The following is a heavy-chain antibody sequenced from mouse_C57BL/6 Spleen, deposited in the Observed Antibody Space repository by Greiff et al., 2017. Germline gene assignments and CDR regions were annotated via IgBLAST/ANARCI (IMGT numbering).Heavy chain of an antibody. CDR3: VRDGSNSFFDY. D-gene: IGHD2-5*01. Sequence: GGGLVQPKGSLKLSCAASGFTFNPYAMHWVRQAPGKGLEWVARIRSKSSNYATYYADSVKDRFTISREDSQSMLKLQMNNLKAEDTAMYCCVRDGSNSFFDYWGQGTTLTVSS. V-gene: IGHV10-3*01. J-gene: IGHJ2*01. CDR1: GFTFNPYA. CDR2: IRSKSSNYAT.